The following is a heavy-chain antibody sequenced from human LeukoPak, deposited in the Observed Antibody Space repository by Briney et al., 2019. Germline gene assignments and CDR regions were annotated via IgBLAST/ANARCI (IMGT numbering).Heavy chain of an antibody. CDR1: GFSFDDYA. J-gene: IGHJ3*02. Sequence: PGRSLRLSCAASGFSFDDYAMHWVRQTPGKGLEWVSGISRNSGSMGYADSVKGRFTISRDNAKNSLHLQMNSLRAEDTALYYCAKRLSAIQGGALDIWGQGTMVTVSS. D-gene: IGHD2-21*01. V-gene: IGHV3-9*01. CDR2: ISRNSGSM. CDR3: AKRLSAIQGGALDI.